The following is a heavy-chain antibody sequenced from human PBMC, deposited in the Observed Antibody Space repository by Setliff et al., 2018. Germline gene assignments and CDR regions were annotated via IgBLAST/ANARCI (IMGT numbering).Heavy chain of an antibody. D-gene: IGHD1-1*01. CDR1: GYSFSDFY. CDR2: IDPRDDFT. CDR3: AIDYGPTGTPYH. J-gene: IGHJ4*02. Sequence: VKVSCKASGYSFSDFYMHWVRRVPGEGLEALGRIDPRDDFTVYAERFKDRLTITADTSTDTSYIEMSSLRFEDTAVYYCAIDYGPTGTPYHWGQGTPVTVSS. V-gene: IGHV1-69-2*01.